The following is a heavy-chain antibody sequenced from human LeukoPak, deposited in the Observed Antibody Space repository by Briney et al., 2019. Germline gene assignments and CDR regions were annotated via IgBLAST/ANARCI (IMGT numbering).Heavy chain of an antibody. Sequence: PGGTLRLSCAASGFTFSNHGMNWVRQAPGKGLEWLSGVSPPGGGAYYADSVKGRFTISRDDSKNTLSLQMNSLRVEDTAVYHCARDLAWGAFDYWGQGTLVTVSS. CDR1: GFTFSNHG. V-gene: IGHV3-23*01. CDR3: ARDLAWGAFDY. J-gene: IGHJ4*02. CDR2: VSPPGGGA. D-gene: IGHD7-27*01.